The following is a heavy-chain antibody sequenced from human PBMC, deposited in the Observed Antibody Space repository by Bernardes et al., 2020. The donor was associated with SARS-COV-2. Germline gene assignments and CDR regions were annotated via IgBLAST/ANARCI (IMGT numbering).Heavy chain of an antibody. J-gene: IGHJ4*02. CDR1: GFTFRSSS. V-gene: IGHV3-48*02. Sequence: GRSLLISCAASGFTFRSSSMNWVRQAPGTGLAWVSYLSRSSSTLYYADSVKGRFTISRDNAKNSLYLQMNSLRDEDTAVYYCARDAHYDFWSGYYAFKHFDSGGQGTLVIVTS. CDR3: ARDAHYDFWSGYYAFKHFDS. CDR2: LSRSSSTL. D-gene: IGHD3-3*01.